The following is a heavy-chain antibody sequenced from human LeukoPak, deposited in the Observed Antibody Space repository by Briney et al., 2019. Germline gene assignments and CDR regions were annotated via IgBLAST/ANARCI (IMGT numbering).Heavy chain of an antibody. J-gene: IGHJ4*02. D-gene: IGHD5-12*01. CDR3: ARGVSGYDPFDY. V-gene: IGHV3-48*04. Sequence: GGSLRLSCAASGFTFSDHSINWVRQAPGKGLEWLSYISTGGTTRDYADSAKGRFTISRDNTINSLYLQMSSLRAEDTAVYYCARGVSGYDPFDYWGQGTLVTVSS. CDR1: GFTFSDHS. CDR2: ISTGGTTR.